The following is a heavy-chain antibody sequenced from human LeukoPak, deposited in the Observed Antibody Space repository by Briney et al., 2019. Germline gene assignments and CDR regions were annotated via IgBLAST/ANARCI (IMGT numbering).Heavy chain of an antibody. D-gene: IGHD4-17*01. CDR1: GFTFDDYA. CDR3: AKDMTTVIGAFDI. CDR2: ISWNSGSI. J-gene: IGHJ3*02. V-gene: IGHV3-9*01. Sequence: GGSLRLSCAASGFTFDDYAMHWVRQAPGKGLEWVSGISWNSGSIGYADSVKGRFTISRDNAQNSLYLQMNSLRPEDTALYYCAKDMTTVIGAFDIWGRGTMVTVSS.